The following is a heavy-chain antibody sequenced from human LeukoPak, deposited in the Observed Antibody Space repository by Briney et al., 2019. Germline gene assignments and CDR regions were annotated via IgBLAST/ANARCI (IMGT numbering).Heavy chain of an antibody. J-gene: IGHJ5*02. CDR1: GGSINSY. Sequence: SETLSLTCTVSGGSINSYWSWIRQPAGEGLEWIGRISGSGTITYNPALQSRLSISIDTSKNQFSLKLMSVTAADTAVYYCARDSGTTGEVKFDPWGQGTLVTVSS. CDR2: ISGSGTI. D-gene: IGHD3-10*01. CDR3: ARDSGTTGEVKFDP. V-gene: IGHV4-4*07.